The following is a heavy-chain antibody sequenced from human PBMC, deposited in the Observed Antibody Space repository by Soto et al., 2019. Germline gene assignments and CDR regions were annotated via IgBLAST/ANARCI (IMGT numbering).Heavy chain of an antibody. D-gene: IGHD5-18*01. CDR1: GFTFSSYG. Sequence: GGSLRLSCAASGFTFSSYGMHWVRQAPGKGLEWVAVISYDGSNKYYADSVKGRFTISRDNSKNTLYLQMNSLRAEDTAVYYCAKDPAAMEYYFDYWGQGTLVTVSS. CDR3: AKDPAAMEYYFDY. V-gene: IGHV3-30*18. CDR2: ISYDGSNK. J-gene: IGHJ4*02.